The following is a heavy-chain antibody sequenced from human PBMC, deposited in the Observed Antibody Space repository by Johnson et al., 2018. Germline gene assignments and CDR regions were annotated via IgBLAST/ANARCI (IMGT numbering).Heavy chain of an antibody. D-gene: IGHD1-26*01. Sequence: VQLQESGGGLVQPGRSXRLSCAASGFTFDDYAMHWVRQAPGQGLEWVSGISWNSGSIGYADSVKGRFTIPRDNAKNSLYLQMNSLRAEDTALYYCAKAHRERWLFPYYYSYMDVWGKGTTVTVSS. CDR3: AKAHRERWLFPYYYSYMDV. CDR2: ISWNSGSI. CDR1: GFTFDDYA. J-gene: IGHJ6*03. V-gene: IGHV3-9*01.